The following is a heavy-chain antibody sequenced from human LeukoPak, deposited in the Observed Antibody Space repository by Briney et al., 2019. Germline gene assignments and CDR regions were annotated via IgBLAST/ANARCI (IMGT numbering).Heavy chain of an antibody. D-gene: IGHD3-22*01. CDR2: ISYDGSNK. J-gene: IGHJ4*02. V-gene: IGHV3-30*18. CDR3: AKCPTDSDYFDY. Sequence: PGRSLRLSCAVSGFTFSSYGMHWVRQAPGKGLEWVAVISYDGSNKYYADSVKGRFTISRDNSKNTLYLQMNSLRAEDTAVYYCAKCPTDSDYFDYWGQGTLVTVSS. CDR1: GFTFSSYG.